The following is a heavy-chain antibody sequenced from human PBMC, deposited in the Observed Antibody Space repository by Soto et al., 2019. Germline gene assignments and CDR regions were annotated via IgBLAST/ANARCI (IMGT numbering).Heavy chain of an antibody. CDR2: IYYSGST. D-gene: IGHD6-13*01. CDR3: ARDSSSWYYYYGMDV. Sequence: QVQLQESGPGLVKPSQTLSLTCTVSGGSISSGDYYWSWIRQPPGKGLEWIGYIYYSGSTYYNPSLKSRVTLSGVTSKHQFSLKLSSVTAADTAVYYCARDSSSWYYYYGMDVWGQGTTVTVSS. CDR1: GGSISSGDYY. V-gene: IGHV4-30-4*01. J-gene: IGHJ6*02.